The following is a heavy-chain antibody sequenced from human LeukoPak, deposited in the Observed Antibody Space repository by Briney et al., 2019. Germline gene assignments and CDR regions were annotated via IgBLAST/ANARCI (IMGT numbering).Heavy chain of an antibody. D-gene: IGHD1-14*01. J-gene: IGHJ4*02. Sequence: PGGSLRLSCAASGFTFSNYGMLWVRQAPGKWLEWVAFIRYDGNNKLYADSMKGRFTISRDNSKNTLYLHINSLRAEDTAVYYCVKDNPLDYWGQGTLVIVSS. V-gene: IGHV3-30*02. CDR1: GFTFSNYG. CDR3: VKDNPLDY. CDR2: IRYDGNNK.